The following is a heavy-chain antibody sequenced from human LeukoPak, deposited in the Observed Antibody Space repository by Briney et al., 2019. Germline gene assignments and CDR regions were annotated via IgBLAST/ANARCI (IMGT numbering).Heavy chain of an antibody. CDR3: ARGTTDAFDI. CDR1: GFTFSSYS. CDR2: ISSSSSYI. J-gene: IGHJ3*02. V-gene: IGHV3-21*01. Sequence: GGSLRLSCAASGFTFSSYSMNWVRQAPGKGLEWVSSISSSSSYIYYAASVKGRFTISRDNAKNSLYLQRNSLRAEDTAVYYCARGTTDAFDIWGQGTMVTVSS. D-gene: IGHD2/OR15-2a*01.